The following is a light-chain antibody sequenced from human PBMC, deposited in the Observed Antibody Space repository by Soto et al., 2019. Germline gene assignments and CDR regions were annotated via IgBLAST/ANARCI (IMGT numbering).Light chain of an antibody. CDR1: SSDIGGYNS. V-gene: IGLV2-8*01. CDR2: DVT. J-gene: IGLJ2*01. Sequence: QSALTQPPSASGSPGQSVTISCTGTSSDIGGYNSVSWYQHHPGKAPKLMIFDVTKRPSGVPDRFSGSKSGNTASLTVSGLQADDEAVYYCSSYAGNNNLVFGGGTKVTVL. CDR3: SSYAGNNNLV.